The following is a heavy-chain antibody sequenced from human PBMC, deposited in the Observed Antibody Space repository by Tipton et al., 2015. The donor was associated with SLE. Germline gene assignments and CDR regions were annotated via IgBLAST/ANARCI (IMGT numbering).Heavy chain of an antibody. CDR2: MNPNSGNT. Sequence: QLVQSGAEVKKPGASVKGSCKASGGPFTSYDINWVRQATGQGLEWLGWMNPNSGNTGDAQKFRGGVTMTRNTSISTAYMERSRRGSEDTGVCYGARGVGIAEGGPVDVWGKGTTVTVSS. D-gene: IGHD6-13*01. CDR3: ARGVGIAEGGPVDV. CDR1: GGPFTSYD. V-gene: IGHV1-8*01. J-gene: IGHJ6*04.